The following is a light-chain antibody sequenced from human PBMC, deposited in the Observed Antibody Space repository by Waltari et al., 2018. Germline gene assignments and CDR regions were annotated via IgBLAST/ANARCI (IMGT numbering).Light chain of an antibody. CDR2: GNN. V-gene: IGLV1-47*01. CDR1: NSNVGANS. Sequence: QSILTQPPSASGTPGRTVTISCSGSNSNVGANSACWYHQPPGTAPKLLLFGNNQRPSGVPDRFSGSKSGTSASLAIRGLRSEDEADYYCATWDDRLTAVFGGGTKLTVL. J-gene: IGLJ2*01. CDR3: ATWDDRLTAV.